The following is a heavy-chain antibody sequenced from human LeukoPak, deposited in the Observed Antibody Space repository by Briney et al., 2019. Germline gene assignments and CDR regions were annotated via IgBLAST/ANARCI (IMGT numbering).Heavy chain of an antibody. D-gene: IGHD2-15*01. V-gene: IGHV1-69*04. CDR3: ARGSPLVVAASGWFDP. CDR1: GGTFSSYA. CDR2: IIPILGIA. J-gene: IGHJ5*02. Sequence: EASVKVSCKASGGTFSSYAISWVRQAPGQGLEWMGRIIPILGIANYAQKFQGRVTITADKSTSTAYMELSSLRSEDTAVYYCARGSPLVVAASGWFDPWGQGTLVTVSS.